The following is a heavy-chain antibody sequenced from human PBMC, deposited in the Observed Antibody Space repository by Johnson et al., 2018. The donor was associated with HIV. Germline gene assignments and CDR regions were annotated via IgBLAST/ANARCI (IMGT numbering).Heavy chain of an antibody. CDR1: GFTVSSNY. Sequence: MLLVESGGGLVQPGGSLRLSCAASGFTVSSNYMGWVRQAPGKGLEWVSVLYSGGSTYYTDSVKGRFTISRDNSKNTLYLQMNSLRAEDTAVYYCARGPITRGTPVAFDIWGQGTMVTVSS. CDR3: ARGPITRGTPVAFDI. CDR2: LYSGGST. J-gene: IGHJ3*02. D-gene: IGHD3-10*01. V-gene: IGHV3-66*01.